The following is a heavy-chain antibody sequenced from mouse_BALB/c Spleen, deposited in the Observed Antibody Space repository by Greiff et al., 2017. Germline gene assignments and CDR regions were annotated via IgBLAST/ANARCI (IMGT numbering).Heavy chain of an antibody. Sequence: VQLQQSGPGLVAPSQSLSITCTVSGFSLTSYGVHWVRQPPGKGLEWLGVIWAGGSTNYNSALMSRLSISKDNSKSQVFLKMNSLQTDDTAMYYCARVPNYYGSSYEYYYAMDYWGQGTSVTVSS. D-gene: IGHD1-1*01. CDR2: IWAGGST. CDR3: ARVPNYYGSSYEYYYAMDY. V-gene: IGHV2-9*02. J-gene: IGHJ4*01. CDR1: GFSLTSYG.